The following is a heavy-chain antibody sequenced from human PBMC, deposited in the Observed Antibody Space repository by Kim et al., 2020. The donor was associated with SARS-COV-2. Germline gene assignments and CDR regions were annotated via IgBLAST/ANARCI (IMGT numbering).Heavy chain of an antibody. Sequence: GGSLRLSCAASGFTFSSYGMHWVRQAPGKGLEWVAVISYDGSNKYYADSVKGRFTISRDNSKNTLYLQMNSLRAEDTAVYYCAREDYDILTGYSYAFDIWGQGTMVTVSS. CDR2: ISYDGSNK. CDR1: GFTFSSYG. D-gene: IGHD3-9*01. J-gene: IGHJ3*02. CDR3: AREDYDILTGYSYAFDI. V-gene: IGHV3-33*05.